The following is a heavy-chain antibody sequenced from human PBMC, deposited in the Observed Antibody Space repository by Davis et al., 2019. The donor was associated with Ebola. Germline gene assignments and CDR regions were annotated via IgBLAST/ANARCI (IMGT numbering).Heavy chain of an antibody. V-gene: IGHV3-73*01. J-gene: IGHJ4*02. D-gene: IGHD3-10*01. Sequence: GGSLRLSCAASGVTFSGSAMHWVRQASGKGLEWVGRIRSKANSYATAYAASVKGRFTISRDDSKNTAYLQMNSLKTEDTAVYYCTREYGSGDYWGQGTLVTVSS. CDR3: TREYGSGDY. CDR1: GVTFSGSA. CDR2: IRSKANSYAT.